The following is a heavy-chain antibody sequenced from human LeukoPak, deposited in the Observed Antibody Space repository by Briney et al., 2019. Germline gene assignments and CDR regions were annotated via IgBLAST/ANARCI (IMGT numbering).Heavy chain of an antibody. CDR3: ARSNWNDPFDY. V-gene: IGHV4-39*01. CDR1: GGYISSTSYY. D-gene: IGHD1-20*01. J-gene: IGHJ4*02. CDR2: SYYSGST. Sequence: SETLSLTCNVSGGYISSTSYYWDWIRQPPGKGLEWIGSSYYSGSTYYNPSLKSRVTISVDTSKNQFSLRLSSVTAADTAVYYCARSNWNDPFDYWGQGTLVTVSS.